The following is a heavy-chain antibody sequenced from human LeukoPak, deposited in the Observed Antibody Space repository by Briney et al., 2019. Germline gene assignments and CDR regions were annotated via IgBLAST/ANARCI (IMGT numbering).Heavy chain of an antibody. CDR1: GFTFDDYG. Sequence: GGSLRLSCAASGFTFDDYGMSWVRQAPGKGLEWVSGINWNGGSTGYADSVKGRFTISRDNAKNSLYLQMNSLRAEDTALYHCARVYYDFWSGPAGYYYMDVWGKGTTVTVSS. D-gene: IGHD3-3*01. CDR2: INWNGGST. V-gene: IGHV3-20*01. J-gene: IGHJ6*03. CDR3: ARVYYDFWSGPAGYYYMDV.